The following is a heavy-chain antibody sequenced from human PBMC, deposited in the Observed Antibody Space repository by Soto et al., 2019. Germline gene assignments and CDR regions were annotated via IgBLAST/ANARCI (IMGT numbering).Heavy chain of an antibody. D-gene: IGHD2-15*01. CDR2: IIPVFGTA. CDR1: GVTFSSYA. V-gene: IGHV1-69*13. CDR3: ARGDCSGGSCCLDYYYGMDV. J-gene: IGHJ6*02. Sequence: ASVKVSCKASGVTFSSYAISWVRQAPGQGLEWMGGIIPVFGTANYAQKFQGRVTITADESTSTAYMELSSLRSEDTAVYYCARGDCSGGSCCLDYYYGMDVWGQGTTVTVSS.